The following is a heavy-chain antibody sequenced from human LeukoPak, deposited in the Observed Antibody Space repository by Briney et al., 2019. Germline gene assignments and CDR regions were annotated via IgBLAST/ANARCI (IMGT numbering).Heavy chain of an antibody. CDR1: GFTFSSYD. CDR3: ARGKASGGYSGYGLDAFDI. J-gene: IGHJ3*02. D-gene: IGHD5-12*01. Sequence: GRSLRLSCAASGFTFSSYDMHWVRQAPGKGLEWVAVIWDDGITKHYADSVKGRFTISRDNSKNTLYLQMNSLRAEDTAVYYCARGKASGGYSGYGLDAFDIWGQGTMVTVSS. CDR2: IWDDGITK. V-gene: IGHV3-33*01.